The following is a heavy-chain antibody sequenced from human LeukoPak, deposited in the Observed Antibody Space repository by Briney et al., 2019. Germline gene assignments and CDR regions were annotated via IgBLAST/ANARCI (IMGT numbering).Heavy chain of an antibody. CDR2: INHSGST. D-gene: IGHD5-18*01. J-gene: IGHJ4*02. V-gene: IGHV4-34*01. Sequence: PSETLSLTCAVYGGSFSGYYWGWIRQPPGKGLEWLGEINHSGSTNYNPSLKSRVTISVDTSKNQFSLKLSSVTAADTAVYYCARIRGYSYGNFDYWGEGTLVTVSS. CDR3: ARIRGYSYGNFDY. CDR1: GGSFSGYY.